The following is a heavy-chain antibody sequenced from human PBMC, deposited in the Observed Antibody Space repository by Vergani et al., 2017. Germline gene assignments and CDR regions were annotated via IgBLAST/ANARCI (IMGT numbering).Heavy chain of an antibody. Sequence: QVQLVQSGAEVKKPGSSVKVSCKASGGTFSSYTISWVRQAPGQGLEWMGRIIPILGIANYAQKFQGRVTITADKSTSTAYMELSSLRSEDTAVYYCARDGGGSYLNYFDYWGQGTLVTVSS. CDR3: ARDGGGSYLNYFDY. V-gene: IGHV1-69*08. D-gene: IGHD1-26*01. CDR2: IIPILGIA. J-gene: IGHJ4*02. CDR1: GGTFSSYT.